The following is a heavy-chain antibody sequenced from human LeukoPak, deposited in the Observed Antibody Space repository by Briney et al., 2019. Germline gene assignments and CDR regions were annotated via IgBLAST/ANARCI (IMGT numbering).Heavy chain of an antibody. Sequence: GGSLRLSFAASGFTFSNYAMSWVRPAPGKGLEWDSGISGSGGSTYYADSISGSGGSTYYADSVKGRFTISRDNSKNTLYLQMNSLRAEDTAVYYCAKSGCSTISCSLGLDYWGQGTLVTVSS. CDR2: ISGSGGST. J-gene: IGHJ4*02. V-gene: IGHV3-23*01. D-gene: IGHD2-2*01. CDR1: GFTFSNYA. CDR3: AKSGCSTISCSLGLDY.